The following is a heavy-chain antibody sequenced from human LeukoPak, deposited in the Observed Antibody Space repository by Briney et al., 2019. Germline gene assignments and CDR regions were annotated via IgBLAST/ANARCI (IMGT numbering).Heavy chain of an antibody. V-gene: IGHV1-18*01. Sequence: ASVKVSCKASGYTFTSYGISWVRQAPGQGLEWMGWISAYNGNTNYAQKLQGRVTMTTDTSTSTAYMGLRSLRSDDTAVYYCARGGGAWYYDSSGLDYWGQGTLVTVSS. J-gene: IGHJ4*02. CDR2: ISAYNGNT. D-gene: IGHD3-22*01. CDR3: ARGGGAWYYDSSGLDY. CDR1: GYTFTSYG.